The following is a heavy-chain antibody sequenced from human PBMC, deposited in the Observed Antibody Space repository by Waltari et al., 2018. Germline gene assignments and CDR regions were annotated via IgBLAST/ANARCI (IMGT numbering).Heavy chain of an antibody. CDR2: ASFDGSTT. D-gene: IGHD3-10*01. V-gene: IGHV3-30*18. CDR3: AKDAFGNTYLDH. CDR1: GFSLSHFG. Sequence: QVQLVESGGGVVQPGMSLRLSCAASGFSLSHFGMHWVRQAPGKGLEWVALASFDGSTTYYADSVRGLFTISRDNSKNTLYLDINTLRVDDTAIYYCAKDAFGNTYLDHWGQGTLVTVSS. J-gene: IGHJ5*02.